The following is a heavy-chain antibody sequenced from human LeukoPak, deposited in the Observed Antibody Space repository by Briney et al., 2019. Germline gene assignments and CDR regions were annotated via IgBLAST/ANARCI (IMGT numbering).Heavy chain of an antibody. CDR1: GFTFGSYS. J-gene: IGHJ4*02. D-gene: IGHD4-23*01. CDR3: AKWVGTLGSLDF. CDR2: ISSVSNAI. V-gene: IGHV3-48*04. Sequence: GGSLRLSCAASGFTFGSYSMNWVRQAPGKGLEWLSYISSVSNAIYYADSVKGRFTISRDNAKNSLYLQLNSLRAEDTAVYYCAKWVGTLGSLDFWGQGTLVTVSS.